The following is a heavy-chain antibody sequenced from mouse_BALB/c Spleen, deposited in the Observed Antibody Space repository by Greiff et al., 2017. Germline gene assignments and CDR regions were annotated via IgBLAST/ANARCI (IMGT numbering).Heavy chain of an antibody. D-gene: IGHD2-1*01. J-gene: IGHJ3*01. CDR1: GFTFSSFG. Sequence: EVQLVESGGGLVQPGGSRKLSCAASGFTFSSFGMHWVRQAPEKGLEWVAYISSGSSTIYYADTVKGRFTISRDNPKNTLFLQMTSLRSEDTAMYYCATSLVGNSAWFAYWGQGTLVTVSA. CDR2: ISSGSSTI. V-gene: IGHV5-17*02. CDR3: ATSLVGNSAWFAY.